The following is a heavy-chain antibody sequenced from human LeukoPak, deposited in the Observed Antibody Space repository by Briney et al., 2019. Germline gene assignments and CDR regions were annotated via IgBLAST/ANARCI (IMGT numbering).Heavy chain of an antibody. D-gene: IGHD3-10*01. CDR3: ARDKGGSGTGIDY. Sequence: GASVKVSCKASGYTFTGYYMRWVRQAPGQGLEWMGWINPNSGGTNYAQKFQGRVTITRDTSISTAYMELSGLRSDDTAVYYCARDKGGSGTGIDYWGQGTLVTVSS. V-gene: IGHV1-2*02. CDR2: INPNSGGT. CDR1: GYTFTGYY. J-gene: IGHJ4*02.